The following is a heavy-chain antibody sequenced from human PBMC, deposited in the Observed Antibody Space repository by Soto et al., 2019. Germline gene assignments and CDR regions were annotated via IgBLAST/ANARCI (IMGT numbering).Heavy chain of an antibody. V-gene: IGHV3-23*01. CDR2: ISGSGGTT. J-gene: IGHJ1*01. Sequence: GGSLRLSCAASGFTFSSYAMSWVRQAPGKGLEWVSAISGSGGTTYYADSVKGRFTISRDNSKNTLYLQMNSLRAEDTAVYYCAKDPAAAGPPQYFQHWGQGTLVTVSS. CDR1: GFTFSSYA. D-gene: IGHD6-13*01. CDR3: AKDPAAAGPPQYFQH.